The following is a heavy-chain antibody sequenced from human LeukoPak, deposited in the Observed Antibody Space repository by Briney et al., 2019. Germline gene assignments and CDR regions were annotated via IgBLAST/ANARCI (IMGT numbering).Heavy chain of an antibody. J-gene: IGHJ2*01. CDR1: GFTFIYYA. D-gene: IGHD3-16*01. CDR3: ARGVMAYWYFDL. V-gene: IGHV3-66*01. CDR2: IYSSGTT. Sequence: QSGGSLRLSCSASGFTFIYYAMNWVRQAPGKGLEWVSVIYSSGTTFYADSVKGRFTVSRDNSQNTVYLQMNTLRAEDTAVYFCARGVMAYWYFDLWGRGTLVTGFS.